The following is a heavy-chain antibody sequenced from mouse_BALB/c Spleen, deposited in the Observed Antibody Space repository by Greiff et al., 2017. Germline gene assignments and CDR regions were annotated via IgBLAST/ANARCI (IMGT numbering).Heavy chain of an antibody. CDR2: ISYSGST. V-gene: IGHV3-2*02. CDR1: GYSITSDYA. J-gene: IGHJ4*01. D-gene: IGHD2-1*01. CDR3: ARNNYGNLYYAMDY. Sequence: EVKLQESGPGLVKPSQSLSLTCTVTGYSITSDYAWNWIRQFPGNKLEWMGYISYSGSTSYNPSLKSRISITRDTSKNQFFLQLNSVTTEDTATYDCARNNYGNLYYAMDYWGQGTSVTVSS.